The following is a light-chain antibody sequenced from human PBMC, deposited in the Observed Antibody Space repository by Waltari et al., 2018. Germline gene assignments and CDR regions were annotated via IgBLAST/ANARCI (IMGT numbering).Light chain of an antibody. V-gene: IGLV3-21*04. J-gene: IGLJ2*01. CDR3: QVSDSTADLVV. Sequence: SYVLTQPPSVSVAPGETSRITCGGDNIGGYSVHWYQQKPGQAPVLVLYYDSNRPSGIPGRFSGSNFGNTATLTISRVEAGDEADYYCQVSDSTADLVVFGGGTKLTVL. CDR1: NIGGYS. CDR2: YDS.